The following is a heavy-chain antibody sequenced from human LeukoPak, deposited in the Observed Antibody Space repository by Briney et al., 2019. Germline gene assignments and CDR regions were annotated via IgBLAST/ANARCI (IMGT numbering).Heavy chain of an antibody. CDR2: IYSGGNT. CDR1: GFSVSHNY. Sequence: GGSLRLSCTASGFSVSHNYMNWVRRAPGKGLEWLALIYSGGNTHYADSVKGRFTISRDNSKNTLYLQMSSLRVEDTAVYYCTRDTPGIAASVSGGWGQGTLVTVSS. J-gene: IGHJ4*02. D-gene: IGHD6-13*01. V-gene: IGHV3-53*01. CDR3: TRDTPGIAASVSGG.